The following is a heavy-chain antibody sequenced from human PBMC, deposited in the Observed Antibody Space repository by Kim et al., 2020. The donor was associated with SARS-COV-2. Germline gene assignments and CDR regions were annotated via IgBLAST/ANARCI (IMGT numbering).Heavy chain of an antibody. Sequence: YADSVKGRFTISRDNSKNTLYLQMSSLRAEDTAVYYCVKLYCSSTSCQVPWGQGTLVTVSS. D-gene: IGHD2-2*01. CDR3: VKLYCSSTSCQVP. V-gene: IGHV3-64D*09. J-gene: IGHJ5*02.